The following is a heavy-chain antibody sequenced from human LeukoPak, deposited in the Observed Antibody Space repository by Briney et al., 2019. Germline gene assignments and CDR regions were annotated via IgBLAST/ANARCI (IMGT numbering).Heavy chain of an antibody. CDR3: ARAHDYGDYVNAFDI. CDR2: IYYSGST. V-gene: IGHV4-59*08. CDR1: GGSISSYY. Sequence: PSETLSLTCTVSGGSISSYYWSWIRQPPGKGLEWIGYIYYSGSTNYNPSLKSRVTISVDTSKNQFSLKLSSVTAADTAVYYCARAHDYGDYVNAFDIWGQGTMVTVSS. D-gene: IGHD4-17*01. J-gene: IGHJ3*02.